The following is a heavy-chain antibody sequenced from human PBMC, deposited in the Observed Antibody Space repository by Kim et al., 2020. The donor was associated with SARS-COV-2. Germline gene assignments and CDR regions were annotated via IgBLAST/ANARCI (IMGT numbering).Heavy chain of an antibody. J-gene: IGHJ4*01. V-gene: IGHV3-30*04. CDR2: ISYDGSNK. Sequence: GGSLRLSCAASGFTFSSYAMHWVRQAPGKGLEWVAVISYDGSNKYYADSVKGRFTISRDNSKNTLYLQMNSLRAEDTAVYYCARDGEQLVQALYFDYWG. D-gene: IGHD6-6*01. CDR3: ARDGEQLVQALYFDY. CDR1: GFTFSSYA.